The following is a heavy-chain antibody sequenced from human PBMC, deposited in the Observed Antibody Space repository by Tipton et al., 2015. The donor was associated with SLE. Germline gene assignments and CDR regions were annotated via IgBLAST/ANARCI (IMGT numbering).Heavy chain of an antibody. V-gene: IGHV4-4*02. CDR1: GGSISSSNW. J-gene: IGHJ4*02. CDR3: ARENHYYDSSGYYYGYYFDY. Sequence: SLRLSCAVSGGSISSSNWWSWVRQPPGKGLEWIGEIYHSGSTYYNPSLKSRVTISVDTSKNQFSLKLSSVTAADTAVYYCARENHYYDSSGYYYGYYFDYWGQGTLVTVSS. D-gene: IGHD3-22*01. CDR2: IYHSGST.